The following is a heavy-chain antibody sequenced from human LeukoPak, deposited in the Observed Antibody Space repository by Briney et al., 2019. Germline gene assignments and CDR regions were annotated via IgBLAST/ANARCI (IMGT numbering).Heavy chain of an antibody. Sequence: LAGGSLRLSCAASGFTFSSYWMSWVRQGPGKGLGWVANIKQDGSEKYYVDSVKGRFTVSRDNAKNSLYLQMNSLRAEDTAVYYCAGDSNGEYYYYYYGMDVWGKGTTVTVSS. D-gene: IGHD6-25*01. CDR2: IKQDGSEK. CDR3: AGDSNGEYYYYYYGMDV. V-gene: IGHV3-7*03. J-gene: IGHJ6*04. CDR1: GFTFSSYW.